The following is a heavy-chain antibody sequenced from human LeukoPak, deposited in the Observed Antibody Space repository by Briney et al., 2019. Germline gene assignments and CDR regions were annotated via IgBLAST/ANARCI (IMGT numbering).Heavy chain of an antibody. Sequence: SETLSLTCAVYGGSFSGYYWSWIRQPPGKGLEWIGEINHSGSTNYNPSLKSRVTISVDTSKNQFSLKLSSVTAADTAVYYCARGSGLLWFGELFPRFDYWGQGTLSPSPQ. J-gene: IGHJ4*02. CDR1: GGSFSGYY. CDR2: INHSGST. D-gene: IGHD3-10*01. CDR3: ARGSGLLWFGELFPRFDY. V-gene: IGHV4-34*01.